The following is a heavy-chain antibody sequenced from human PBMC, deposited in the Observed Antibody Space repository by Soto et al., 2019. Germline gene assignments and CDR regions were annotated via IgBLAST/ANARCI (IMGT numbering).Heavy chain of an antibody. CDR2: ISSSGSTI. V-gene: IGHV3-48*03. D-gene: IGHD1-26*01. CDR1: GFTFSSYE. J-gene: IGHJ4*02. CDR3: ARVRPWESYFDY. Sequence: GGSLRLSCAASGFTFSSYEMNWVRQAPGKGLEWVSYISSSGSTIYYADSVKGRFTISRDNAKNSLYLQMNSLRAEDTAVYYCARVRPWESYFDYWGQGTLVTVSS.